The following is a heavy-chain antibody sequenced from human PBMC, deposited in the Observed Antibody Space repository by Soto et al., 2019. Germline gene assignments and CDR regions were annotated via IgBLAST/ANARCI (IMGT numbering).Heavy chain of an antibody. J-gene: IGHJ4*02. CDR2: ISGSGGST. CDR3: AKPFNTGWTRPDY. CDR1: GFTFSNCA. Sequence: EVQLLESGGGLVQPGGSLRLSCAASGFTFSNCAMTWVRQAPGKGLEWVSAISGSGGSTYYAGSVKGRFTISRDNSKNTLYLQMNSLRAEDTAVYYCAKPFNTGWTRPDYWGQGNLVTVSS. V-gene: IGHV3-23*01. D-gene: IGHD6-19*01.